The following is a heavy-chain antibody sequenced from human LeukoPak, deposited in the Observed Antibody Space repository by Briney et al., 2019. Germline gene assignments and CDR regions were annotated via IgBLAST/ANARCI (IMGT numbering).Heavy chain of an antibody. V-gene: IGHV3-13*01. J-gene: IGHJ5*02. D-gene: IGHD3-16*01. CDR3: ARDHYGPWFDP. Sequence: GALRLSCAASGFTFSSYDMHWVRQATGKGLEWVSAIGTAGDTYYPGSVKGRSTISRENAKNSLYLQMNSLRAEDTAVYYCARDHYGPWFDPWGQGTLVTVSS. CDR2: IGTAGDT. CDR1: GFTFSSYD.